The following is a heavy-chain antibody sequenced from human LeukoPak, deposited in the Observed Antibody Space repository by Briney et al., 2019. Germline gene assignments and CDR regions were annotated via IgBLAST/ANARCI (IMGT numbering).Heavy chain of an antibody. J-gene: IGHJ4*02. Sequence: GGPLRLPCAASGFTFSSYAMSWVRQAPGKGLEWASGIRGNGDKTYYADSVKGRFTISRDNSKNTLYLQMNSLRAEDTALYYCAKEIAASGIPCFDYWGQGTLATVSS. CDR3: AKEIAASGIPCFDY. CDR2: IRGNGDKT. CDR1: GFTFSSYA. V-gene: IGHV3-23*01. D-gene: IGHD6-13*01.